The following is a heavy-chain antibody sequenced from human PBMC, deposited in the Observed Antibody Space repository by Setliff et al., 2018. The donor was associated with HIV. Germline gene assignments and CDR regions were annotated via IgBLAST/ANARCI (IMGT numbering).Heavy chain of an antibody. CDR2: IWYDGSHE. D-gene: IGHD6-13*01. Sequence: PGGSLRLSCAASGFIFDRSGMHWVRQAPGKGLEWVALIWYDGSHETYADSVRGRFSISRDNSKNTLYLQMDSLRPEDTGFYYCAKDPFTSRWYGFDYWGQGALVTVSS. J-gene: IGHJ4*02. CDR3: AKDPFTSRWYGFDY. V-gene: IGHV3-30*02. CDR1: GFIFDRSG.